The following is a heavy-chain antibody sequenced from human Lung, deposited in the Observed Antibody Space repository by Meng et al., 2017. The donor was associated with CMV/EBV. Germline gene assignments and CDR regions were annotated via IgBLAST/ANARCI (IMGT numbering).Heavy chain of an antibody. D-gene: IGHD5/OR15-5a*01. J-gene: IGHJ3*01. CDR3: AKDIVSTINPGAFDV. Sequence: GESLKISCTASGFAFSSYGMHWVRQAPGKGLEWVAVIWYDGSNKYFADSVKGRFTVSRDNSRNMLYLHMNRLRADDTAVYYCAKDIVSTINPGAFDVWGQGTMVTFSS. CDR1: GFAFSSYG. V-gene: IGHV3-33*06. CDR2: IWYDGSNK.